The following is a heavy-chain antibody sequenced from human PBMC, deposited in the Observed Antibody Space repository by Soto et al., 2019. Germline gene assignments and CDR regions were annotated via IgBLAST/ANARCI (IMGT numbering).Heavy chain of an antibody. CDR2: IYPGDSDT. D-gene: IGHD3-22*01. CDR1: GYSFTSYW. CDR3: ARQVGTMIGEENWFDP. V-gene: IGHV5-51*01. Sequence: GESLKISCKCSGYSFTSYWIGLVRQMPGKGLEGMGIIYPGDSDTRYSPSFQGQVTISADKSISTAYLQWSSLKASDTAMHYCARQVGTMIGEENWFDPWGQGTLVTVYS. J-gene: IGHJ5*02.